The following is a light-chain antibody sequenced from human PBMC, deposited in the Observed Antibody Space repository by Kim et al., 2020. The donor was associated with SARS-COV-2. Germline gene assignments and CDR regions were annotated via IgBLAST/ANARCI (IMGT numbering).Light chain of an antibody. V-gene: IGKV1-39*01. CDR2: AAS. Sequence: DIQVTQSPSSLSASVGDRVTITCRASQSISNYLNWYQQKPGKAPKLLIYAASSLQSGVPSRFSGSGSGTDFTITISTLQPEDFATYYCQQSSSIPHSFGQGTKLEI. J-gene: IGKJ2*01. CDR3: QQSSSIPHS. CDR1: QSISNY.